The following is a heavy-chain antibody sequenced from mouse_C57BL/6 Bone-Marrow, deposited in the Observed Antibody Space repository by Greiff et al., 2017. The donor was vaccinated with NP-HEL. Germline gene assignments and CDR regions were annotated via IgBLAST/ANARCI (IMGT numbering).Heavy chain of an antibody. CDR1: GFTFSSYA. J-gene: IGHJ2*01. CDR3: ARDYYGSSLLDY. CDR2: ISDGGSYT. V-gene: IGHV5-4*01. Sequence: EVQGVESGGGLVKPGGSLKLSCAASGFTFSSYAMSWVRQTPEKRLEWVATISDGGSYTYYPDKVKGRFTISRDNAKNNLYLQMSHLKSEDTAMYYCARDYYGSSLLDYWGQGTTLTVSS. D-gene: IGHD1-1*01.